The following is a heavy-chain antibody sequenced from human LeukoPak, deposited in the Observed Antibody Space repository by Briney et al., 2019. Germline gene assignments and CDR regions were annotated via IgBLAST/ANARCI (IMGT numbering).Heavy chain of an antibody. CDR3: ARSGSPDTAMDSYYYYYYYMDV. D-gene: IGHD5-18*01. CDR2: VYTSGST. Sequence: SETLSLTCTVSGGSISSYYWSWIRQPAGKGLEWIGRVYTSGSTNYNPSLKSRVTMSVDTSKNQFSLKLSSVTAADTAVYYRARSGSPDTAMDSYYYYYYYMDVWGKGTTVTISS. V-gene: IGHV4-4*07. J-gene: IGHJ6*03. CDR1: GGSISSYY.